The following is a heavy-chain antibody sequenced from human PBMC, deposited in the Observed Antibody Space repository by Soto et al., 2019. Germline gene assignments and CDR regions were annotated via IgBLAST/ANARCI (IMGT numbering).Heavy chain of an antibody. CDR2: IYYSGST. CDR3: ARQQTGLGIQWEPRLEP. CDR1: GGSISSSSYY. J-gene: IGHJ5*02. V-gene: IGHV4-39*01. D-gene: IGHD1-26*01. Sequence: SETLSLTCTVSGGSISSSSYYWGWIRQPPGKGLEWIGSIYYSGSTYYNPSLKSRVTISVDTSKNQFSLKVSSVTAADTAVYYCARQQTGLGIQWEPRLEPWGQGTLVTVSS.